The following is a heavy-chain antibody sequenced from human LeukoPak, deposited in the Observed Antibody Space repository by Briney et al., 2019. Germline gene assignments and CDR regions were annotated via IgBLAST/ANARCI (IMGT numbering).Heavy chain of an antibody. J-gene: IGHJ4*02. CDR3: ARDQGGYSYTFDY. CDR2: ISSSSSYI. CDR1: GFTFSSYS. V-gene: IGHV3-21*01. Sequence: PGGSLRLSCAASGFTFSSYSRKWVPQAPGKGLEWASSISSSSSYIYYADSVKGRFTISRDNAKNSLYLQMNSLRAEDTAVYYCARDQGGYSYTFDYWGQGTLVTVSS. D-gene: IGHD5-18*01.